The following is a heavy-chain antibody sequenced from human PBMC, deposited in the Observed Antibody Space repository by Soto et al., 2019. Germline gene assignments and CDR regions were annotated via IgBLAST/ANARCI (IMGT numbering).Heavy chain of an antibody. CDR1: GFSLSTSGVG. V-gene: IGHV2-5*02. J-gene: IGHJ4*02. Sequence: QITLKESGPPLVKPTQTLTLTCTFSGFSLSTSGVGVGWIRQPPGKALEWLALIYWDDDKRYSPSLKSRLTITKDTSKNPVVLTMTTMDPVDTATYYCAHRRVGRSLYYFDYWGQGTLVTVSS. CDR2: IYWDDDK. CDR3: AHRRVGRSLYYFDY.